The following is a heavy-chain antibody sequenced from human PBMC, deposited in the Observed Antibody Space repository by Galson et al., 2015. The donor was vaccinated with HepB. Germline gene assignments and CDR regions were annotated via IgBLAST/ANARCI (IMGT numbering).Heavy chain of an antibody. J-gene: IGHJ3*02. CDR3: ARAPEQWSTGGDAFDI. V-gene: IGHV5-10-1*01. D-gene: IGHD6-19*01. CDR1: GYSFTSYW. Sequence: QSGAEVKKPGESLRISCKGSGYSFTSYWISWVRQMPGKGLEWMGRIDPSDSYTNYSPSFQGHVTISADKSISTAYLQWSSLKASDTAMYYCARAPEQWSTGGDAFDIWGQGTMVTVSS. CDR2: IDPSDSYT.